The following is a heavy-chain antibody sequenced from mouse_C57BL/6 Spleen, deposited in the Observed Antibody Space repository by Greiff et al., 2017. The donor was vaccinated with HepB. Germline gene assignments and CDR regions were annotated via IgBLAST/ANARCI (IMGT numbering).Heavy chain of an antibody. CDR2: IDPSDSYT. J-gene: IGHJ4*01. D-gene: IGHD2-5*01. CDR3: ARSSTNSNYEMDY. Sequence: QVQLQQSGAELVKPGASVKLSCKASGYTFTSYWMQWVKQRPGQGLEWIGEIDPSDSYTNYNQKFKGKATLTVDTSSSTAYMQLSSLTSEDSAVYYCARSSTNSNYEMDYWGQGTSVTVSS. V-gene: IGHV1-50*01. CDR1: GYTFTSYW.